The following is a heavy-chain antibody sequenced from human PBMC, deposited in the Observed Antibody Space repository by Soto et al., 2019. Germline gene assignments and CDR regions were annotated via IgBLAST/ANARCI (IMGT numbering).Heavy chain of an antibody. D-gene: IGHD3-9*01. V-gene: IGHV4-59*08. CDR1: GGSISSYY. J-gene: IGHJ3*02. CDR2: IYYSGST. CDR3: ARHGDILTGYYHDAFDI. Sequence: QVQLQESGPGLVKPSETLSLTCTVSGGSISSYYWSWIRQPPGKGLEWIGYIYYSGSTNYNPSLKNRVTISVDTSKNQFSLKLSSVTAADTAVYYCARHGDILTGYYHDAFDIWGQGTMVTVSS.